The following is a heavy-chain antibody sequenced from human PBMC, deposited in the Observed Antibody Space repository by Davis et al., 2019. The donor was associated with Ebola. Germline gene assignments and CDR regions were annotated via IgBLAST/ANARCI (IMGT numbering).Heavy chain of an antibody. D-gene: IGHD1-1*01. Sequence: GESLKISCIASGFTFSSYSMTWVRQAPGKGLELVSVIGSGGGDIQYADFVKGRFTISRDNSKNTLYLQMNSLRAEDTAIYYCAKYITTSPSRYFDPWGQGTLVTVSS. CDR2: IGSGGGDI. CDR1: GFTFSSYS. J-gene: IGHJ5*02. V-gene: IGHV3-23*01. CDR3: AKYITTSPSRYFDP.